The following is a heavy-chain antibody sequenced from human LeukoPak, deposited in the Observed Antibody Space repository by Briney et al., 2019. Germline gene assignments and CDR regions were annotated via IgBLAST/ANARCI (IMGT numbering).Heavy chain of an antibody. CDR1: GGSISSGGYY. D-gene: IGHD4-17*01. J-gene: IGHJ4*02. CDR3: ARAAYGDYAPHFDY. CDR2: IYYSGST. V-gene: IGHV4-31*03. Sequence: SETLSLTCTVSGGSISSGGYYWSWIRQHPGKGLEWIGYIYYSGSTYYNPSLKSRVTISVDTSKNQFSLKLSSVTAADTAVYYCARAAYGDYAPHFDYWGQGTLVTVSS.